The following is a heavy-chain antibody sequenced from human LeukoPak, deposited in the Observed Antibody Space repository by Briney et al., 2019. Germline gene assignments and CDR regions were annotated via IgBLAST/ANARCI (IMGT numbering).Heavy chain of an antibody. Sequence: SETLSLTCTVSGGSISSYYRSWIRQPPGKGLEWIGYIYYSGSTNYNPSLKSRVTISVDTSKNQFSLKLSSVTAADTAVYYCARADSSSSESYYFDYWGQGTLVTVSS. CDR3: ARADSSSSESYYFDY. CDR1: GGSISSYY. J-gene: IGHJ4*02. D-gene: IGHD6-6*01. V-gene: IGHV4-59*01. CDR2: IYYSGST.